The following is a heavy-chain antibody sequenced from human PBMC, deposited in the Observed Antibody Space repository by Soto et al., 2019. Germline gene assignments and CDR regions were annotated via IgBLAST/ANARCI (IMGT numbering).Heavy chain of an antibody. CDR2: ISYDGSNK. Sequence: QVQLVESGGGVVQPGRSLRLSCAASGFTFSSYGMHWVRQAPGKGLEWVAVISYDGSNKYYADSVKGRFTISRDNSKNPLYLQMNSLRAEDTAVYYCAKDSLPPIVVPAAKEVLEWSTSYMDVWGKGTTVTVSS. J-gene: IGHJ6*03. D-gene: IGHD2-2*01. V-gene: IGHV3-30*18. CDR1: GFTFSSYG. CDR3: AKDSLPPIVVPAAKEVLEWSTSYMDV.